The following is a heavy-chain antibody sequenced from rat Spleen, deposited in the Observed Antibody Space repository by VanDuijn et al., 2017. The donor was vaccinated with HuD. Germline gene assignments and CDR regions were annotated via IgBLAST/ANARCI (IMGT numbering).Heavy chain of an antibody. V-gene: IGHV5-29*01. CDR3: ARQDTSGYSNWFTY. CDR2: FSYDGFTT. Sequence: EVQLVESGGGLVQPGRSLKLSCAVSGFTFNNYVMAWVRQAPTKGLEWVAAFSYDGFTTYYRDSVKGRFTVSRDNTRSTQFLQMDSLRSEDTATYYCARQDTSGYSNWFTYWGQGTLVTVSS. J-gene: IGHJ3*01. D-gene: IGHD4-3*01. CDR1: GFTFNNYV.